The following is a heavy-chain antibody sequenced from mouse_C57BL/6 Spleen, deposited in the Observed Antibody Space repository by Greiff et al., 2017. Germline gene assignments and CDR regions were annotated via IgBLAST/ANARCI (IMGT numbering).Heavy chain of an antibody. CDR2: ISSGGDYI. V-gene: IGHV5-9-1*02. Sequence: EVQVVESGEGLVKPGGSLKLSCAASGFTFSSYAMSWVRQTPEKRLEWVAYISSGGDYIYYADTVKGRFTISRDNARNTLYLQMSSLKSEDTAMYYCTRDGDYVYFDYWGQGTTLTVSS. J-gene: IGHJ2*01. D-gene: IGHD2-13*01. CDR1: GFTFSSYA. CDR3: TRDGDYVYFDY.